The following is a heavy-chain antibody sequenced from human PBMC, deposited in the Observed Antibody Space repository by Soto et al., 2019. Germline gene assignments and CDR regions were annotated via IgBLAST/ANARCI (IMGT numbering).Heavy chain of an antibody. Sequence: PGGSLRLSCGASGFIFKMYWMHWVRQTPGKGLVWISRIYNDGSYTDYADSVKGRFTISRYNVNDTLYLQMNNLRAEDSGLYYCKRGPRPISTGTGAYWGQGTQVTVSS. D-gene: IGHD3-10*01. J-gene: IGHJ4*02. CDR1: GFIFKMYW. CDR2: IYNDGSYT. CDR3: KRGPRPISTGTGAY. V-gene: IGHV3-74*01.